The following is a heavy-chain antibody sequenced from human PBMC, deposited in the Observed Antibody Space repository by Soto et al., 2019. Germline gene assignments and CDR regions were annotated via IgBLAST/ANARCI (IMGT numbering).Heavy chain of an antibody. CDR2: INPYSGDT. V-gene: IGHV1-2*04. Sequence: QEQLVQSGAEVKKPGASVKVSCKASGYAFTAYYIHWVRQAPGQGLEWMGWINPYSGDTNYAQKFQGWVTINREKSISTADMELSRLKSDATAVYYCAIDKEVLINMVRRVILNGMDVWGQGTTVTVAS. CDR1: GYAFTAYY. D-gene: IGHD3-10*01. CDR3: AIDKEVLINMVRRVILNGMDV. J-gene: IGHJ6*02.